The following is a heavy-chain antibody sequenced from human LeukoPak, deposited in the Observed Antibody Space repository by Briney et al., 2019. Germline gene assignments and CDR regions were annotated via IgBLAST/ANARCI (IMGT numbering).Heavy chain of an antibody. CDR3: ARDDGIGSGSYSFDY. V-gene: IGHV1-18*01. D-gene: IGHD3-10*01. Sequence: ASVKVSCKSSGYTFINYGISWVRQAPGQGLEWMGWISAYNGDTNYAQKLQGRVTMTTDTSTSTAYMEVRSLGSDDTAVYYCARDDGIGSGSYSFDYWGQGTLVTVSS. CDR2: ISAYNGDT. J-gene: IGHJ4*02. CDR1: GYTFINYG.